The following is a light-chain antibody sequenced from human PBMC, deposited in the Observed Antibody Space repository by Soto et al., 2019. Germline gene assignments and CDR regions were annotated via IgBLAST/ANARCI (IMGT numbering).Light chain of an antibody. CDR2: AAS. CDR1: QGIRND. Sequence: DIQMTQSPSSLSASVGDRVTITCRASQGIRNDLGWYQQKPGKAPKRLIYAASSLQSGVPSRFSGSGSGTDFTLTISRLEPEDFAVYYCQQYGISPFTFGPGTKVDIK. CDR3: QQYGISPFT. J-gene: IGKJ3*01. V-gene: IGKV1-17*01.